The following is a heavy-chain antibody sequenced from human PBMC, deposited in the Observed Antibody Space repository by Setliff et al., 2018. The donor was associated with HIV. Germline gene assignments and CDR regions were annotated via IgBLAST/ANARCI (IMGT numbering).Heavy chain of an antibody. Sequence: SETLSLTCTVSRGSITSGGYYWSWIRQHPGKDLEWIGYISHSGDTYYNPSLKSRLTMSIDTSKNQFSLKLSSVTAADTAVYYCARDGVVPAAMDYYGLDVWGQGTTVTSP. CDR1: RGSITSGGYY. D-gene: IGHD2-2*01. CDR3: ARDGVVPAAMDYYGLDV. J-gene: IGHJ6*02. CDR2: ISHSGDT. V-gene: IGHV4-31*03.